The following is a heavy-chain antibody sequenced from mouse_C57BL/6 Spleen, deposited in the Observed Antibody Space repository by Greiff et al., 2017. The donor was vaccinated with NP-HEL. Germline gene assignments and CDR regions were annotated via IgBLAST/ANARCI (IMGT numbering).Heavy chain of an antibody. J-gene: IGHJ4*01. V-gene: IGHV1-7*01. D-gene: IGHD2-5*01. CDR1: GYTFTSYW. CDR2: INPSSGYT. Sequence: QVQLQQSGAELAKPGASVKLSCKASGYTFTSYWMHWVKQRPGQGLEWIGYINPSSGYTKYNQKFKDKATLTADKSSSTAYMQLSSLTYEDSAVYYCARRYYSNPYAMDYWGQGTSVTVSS. CDR3: ARRYYSNPYAMDY.